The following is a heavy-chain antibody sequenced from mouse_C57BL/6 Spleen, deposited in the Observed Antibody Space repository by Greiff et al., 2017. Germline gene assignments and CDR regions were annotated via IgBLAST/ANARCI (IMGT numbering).Heavy chain of an antibody. CDR1: GYTFTSYG. D-gene: IGHD1-2*01. CDR3: ARPSPRLYFDY. CDR2: IYPRSGNT. V-gene: IGHV1-81*01. Sequence: QVQLQQSGAELARPGASVKLSCKASGYTFTSYGISWVNQRTGKGLEWIGEIYPRSGNTYYNEKFKGKATLPAAKSSSTAYMELRGLTSDDSAVYFCARPSPRLYFDYWGQGTTLTVSS. J-gene: IGHJ2*01.